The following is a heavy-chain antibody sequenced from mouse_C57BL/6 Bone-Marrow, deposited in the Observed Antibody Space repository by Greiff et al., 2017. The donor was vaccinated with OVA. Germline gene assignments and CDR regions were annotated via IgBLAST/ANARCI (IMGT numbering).Heavy chain of an antibody. V-gene: IGHV1-15*01. CDR3: ARNDYDSYFDV. Sequence: QVQLQQSGAELVRPGASVTLSCKASGYTFTDYEMHWVKQTPVHGLEWIGAIDPETGGTAYNQKFKGKAILTADKSSSTAYMQLSSLTSEDAAVYFCARNDYDSYFDVWGTGTTVTVSS. CDR2: IDPETGGT. J-gene: IGHJ1*03. CDR1: GYTFTDYE. D-gene: IGHD2-4*01.